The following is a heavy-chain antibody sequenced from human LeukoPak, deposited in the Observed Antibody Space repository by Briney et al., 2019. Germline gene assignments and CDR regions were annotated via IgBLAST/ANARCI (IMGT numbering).Heavy chain of an antibody. J-gene: IGHJ4*02. CDR2: ISRLSSTI. Sequence: PGGSLRLSCAASGFTFSSYDMNWVRQAPGKGLEWVSYISRLSSTIYSADSVKGRFTISRDNAKNSLFLQMNSLRAEDTAVYYCARHRDSSGTDYWGQGTLVTVYS. D-gene: IGHD3-22*01. CDR3: ARHRDSSGTDY. V-gene: IGHV3-48*01. CDR1: GFTFSSYD.